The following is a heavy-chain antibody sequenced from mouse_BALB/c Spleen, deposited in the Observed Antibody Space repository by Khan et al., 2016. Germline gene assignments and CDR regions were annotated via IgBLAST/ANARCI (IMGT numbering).Heavy chain of an antibody. V-gene: IGHV4-1*02. D-gene: IGHD1-2*01. CDR2: IHPDSSTI. CDR1: GFDFSRYW. J-gene: IGHJ3*01. Sequence: EVKLLESGGGLVQPGGSLKLSCAASGFDFSRYWMSWVRQAPGKGLEWIGEIHPDSSTINYTPSLKDKFIISRDNAKNTLYLLMSKVSSEDTAVDYCARLDYDGLGAYWGQGNMVTVDA. CDR3: ARLDYDGLGAY.